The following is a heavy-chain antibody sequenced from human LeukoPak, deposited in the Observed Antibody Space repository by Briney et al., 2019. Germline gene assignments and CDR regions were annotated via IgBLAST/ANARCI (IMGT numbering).Heavy chain of an antibody. CDR1: GGTSSSYA. CDR3: ARSPPPLRYFDWLPDY. V-gene: IGHV1-69*01. J-gene: IGHJ4*02. Sequence: ASVKASCKASGGTSSSYAISWVRQAPGQGLEWMGGIIPIFGTANYAQKFQGRVTITADESTSTAYMELSSLRSEDTAVYYCARSPPPLRYFDWLPDYWGQGTLVTVPS. D-gene: IGHD3-9*01. CDR2: IIPIFGTA.